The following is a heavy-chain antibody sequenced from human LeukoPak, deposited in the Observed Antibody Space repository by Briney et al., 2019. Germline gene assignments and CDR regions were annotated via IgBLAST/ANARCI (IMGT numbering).Heavy chain of an antibody. D-gene: IGHD6-19*01. CDR1: GFTFSSYS. CDR2: ISSSSSYI. Sequence: GGSLRLSCAASGFTFSSYSMNWVRQAPGKGLEWVSSISSSSSYIYYADSVKGRFTISRDNAKNSLYLQMNSLRAEDTAVYYCARRQSLGWPFDYWGQGTLVTVSS. V-gene: IGHV3-21*01. CDR3: ARRQSLGWPFDY. J-gene: IGHJ4*02.